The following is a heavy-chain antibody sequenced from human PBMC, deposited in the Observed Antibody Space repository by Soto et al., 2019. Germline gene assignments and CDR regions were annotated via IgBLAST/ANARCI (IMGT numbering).Heavy chain of an antibody. J-gene: IGHJ2*01. CDR2: IGTDGDP. Sequence: EVQLVESGGGLVQPGGSLRLSCAASGFTFNNYDMHWVRQSTGKGLEWVSTIGTDGDPYYLDSVKGRFTISREDATNFLYLQMNSLRAEDTAVYYCARGSDCRGGNSFSWYSGLWGRGTLCTVAS. V-gene: IGHV3-13*05. CDR1: GFTFNNYD. D-gene: IGHD2-15*01. CDR3: ARGSDCRGGNSFSWYSGL.